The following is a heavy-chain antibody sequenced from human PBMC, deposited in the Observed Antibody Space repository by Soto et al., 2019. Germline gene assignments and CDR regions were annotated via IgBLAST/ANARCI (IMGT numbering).Heavy chain of an antibody. CDR1: GDTFSSSA. CDR2: IIPIFRTP. V-gene: IGHV1-69*12. J-gene: IGHJ6*02. D-gene: IGHD3-3*02. Sequence: QVQVVQSGAEVKKPGSSVKVSCKSSGDTFSSSAISWVRQAPGQGLEWMGGIIPIFRTPDYAQKFQGRVTTTADESTSTAYMELSSLRSEDTAVYYCARDKARQELGGNYYYALDVWGQGTTVTVSS. CDR3: ARDKARQELGGNYYYALDV.